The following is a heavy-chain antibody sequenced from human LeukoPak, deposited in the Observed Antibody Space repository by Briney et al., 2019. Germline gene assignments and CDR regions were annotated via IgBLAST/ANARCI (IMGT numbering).Heavy chain of an antibody. J-gene: IGHJ6*04. D-gene: IGHD6-25*01. V-gene: IGHV3-74*01. CDR2: INSDGSST. CDR3: ARDGTPSYTSGWVYMDA. CDR1: GFTFSSYW. Sequence: PGGSLRLSCAASGFTFSSYWMHWVRQAPGKGLVWVSRINSDGSSTSYVDSVKGRFTISRDNAKNSLFLQMNSLRGEDTAVYYCARDGTPSYTSGWVYMDAWGKGTTVTISS.